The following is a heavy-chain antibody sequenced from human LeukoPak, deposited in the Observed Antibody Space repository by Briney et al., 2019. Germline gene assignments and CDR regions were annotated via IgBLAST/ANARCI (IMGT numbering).Heavy chain of an antibody. CDR2: ISYDGSNK. D-gene: IGHD2-2*01. CDR1: GFTFSSYG. V-gene: IGHV3-30*18. Sequence: GGSLRLSCAASGFTFSSYGMHWVRQAPGKGLEWVAVISYDGSNKYYADSVKGRFTISRDNSKNTLYLQMNSLRAEETAVYYCAKRYQLHPAPSGYYGMDVWGQGTTVTLSS. CDR3: AKRYQLHPAPSGYYGMDV. J-gene: IGHJ6*02.